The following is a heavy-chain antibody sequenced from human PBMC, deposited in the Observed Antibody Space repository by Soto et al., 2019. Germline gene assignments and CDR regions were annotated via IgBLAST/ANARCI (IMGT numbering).Heavy chain of an antibody. J-gene: IGHJ6*02. Sequence: QVQLEESGPGLVKPSETLSLTCTVSGGSISSHYWSWVRQAPGKGLEWIGCIYYRGNTFYNPSLKSRGTISVDTSNNQFSLKLDSVTPADTAVYYCERDGREASGIDVWGQGTAVTVSS. D-gene: IGHD1-26*01. CDR2: IYYRGNT. CDR1: GGSISSHY. V-gene: IGHV4-59*11. CDR3: ERDGREASGIDV.